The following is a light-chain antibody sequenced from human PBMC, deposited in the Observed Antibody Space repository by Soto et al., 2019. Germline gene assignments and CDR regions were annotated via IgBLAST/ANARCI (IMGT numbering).Light chain of an antibody. Sequence: EIVMTQSPATLSVSPGERATLSYRASQSVGSYLAWYQQKPGQAPRLLMYGASTRATGIPARFSGSGSGTEFTLTISSLQSEDFAIYYCQQYNNWLTFGGGTKVEIK. J-gene: IGKJ4*01. CDR3: QQYNNWLT. V-gene: IGKV3-15*01. CDR2: GAS. CDR1: QSVGSY.